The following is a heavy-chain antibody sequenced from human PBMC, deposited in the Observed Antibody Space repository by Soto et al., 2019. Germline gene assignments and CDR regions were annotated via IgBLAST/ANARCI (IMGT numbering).Heavy chain of an antibody. CDR1: GFTFTNYA. V-gene: IGHV3-23*01. J-gene: IGHJ5*01. D-gene: IGHD6-13*01. CDR3: AKDSGDTSSWTWFDC. CDR2: ISGSGDNT. Sequence: GGSLRLSCAASGFTFTNYALRWVRQAPGRGLEWVSAISGSGDNTYYADSVKGRFTISRDNSKNTLYLQMSSLRVEDTAIYYCAKDSGDTSSWTWFDCWGQGSLVTVSS.